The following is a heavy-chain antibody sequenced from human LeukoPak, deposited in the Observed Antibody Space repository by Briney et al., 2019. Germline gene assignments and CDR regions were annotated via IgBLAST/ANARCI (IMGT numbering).Heavy chain of an antibody. CDR1: GGSISSYY. CDR3: ARDPSSGWLEDYFDY. CDR2: IYTSGST. D-gene: IGHD6-19*01. V-gene: IGHV4-4*07. J-gene: IGHJ4*02. Sequence: SETLSLTCTVSGGSISSYYWSWIRQPPGKGIEWNGRIYTSGSTNYNPSLKSRVTMSVDTSKNQFSLKLSSVTAADTAVYYCARDPSSGWLEDYFDYWGQGTLVTVSS.